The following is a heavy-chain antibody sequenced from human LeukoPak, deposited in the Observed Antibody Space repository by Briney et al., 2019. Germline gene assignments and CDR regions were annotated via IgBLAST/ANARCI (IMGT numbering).Heavy chain of an antibody. CDR3: GRNRYYYDFSGYYVDY. CDR1: GYSFSSYW. Sequence: HGESLKISCKGSGYSFSSYWISWVRQMPGKGLEWMGSIDPSDSYTNCSPSFQGHVTISTDKSISTAYLQWSSLRASDTAMYYCGRNRYYYDFSGYYVDYWGQGPLVTVSS. J-gene: IGHJ4*02. V-gene: IGHV5-10-1*01. CDR2: IDPSDSYT. D-gene: IGHD3-22*01.